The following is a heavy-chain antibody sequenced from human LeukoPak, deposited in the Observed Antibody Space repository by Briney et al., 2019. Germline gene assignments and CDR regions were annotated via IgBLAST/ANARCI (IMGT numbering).Heavy chain of an antibody. CDR2: IRSKAYGGTT. D-gene: IGHD4-23*01. J-gene: IGHJ4*02. V-gene: IGHV3-49*03. CDR1: GFTFGDYA. Sequence: GGSLRLSCTASGFTFGDYAMSWFRQAPGKGLEWVGFIRSKAYGGTTEYAASVKGRFTISGDDSKSIAYLQMNSLKTEDTAVYYCTSGAGDYGGNSVVWWGQGTLVTVSS. CDR3: TSGAGDYGGNSVVW.